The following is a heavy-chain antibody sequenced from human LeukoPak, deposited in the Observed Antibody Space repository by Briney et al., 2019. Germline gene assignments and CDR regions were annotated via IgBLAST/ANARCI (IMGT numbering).Heavy chain of an antibody. V-gene: IGHV1-69*05. J-gene: IGHJ4*02. CDR2: IIPIFGTA. Sequence: ASVKVSCKASGGTFSSYAISWVRQAPGQGLEWMGGIIPIFGTANYAQKLQGRVTMTTDTSTSTAYMELRSLRSDDTAVYYCAREHCGGDCYPDYWGQGTLVTVSS. CDR3: AREHCGGDCYPDY. D-gene: IGHD2-21*02. CDR1: GGTFSSYA.